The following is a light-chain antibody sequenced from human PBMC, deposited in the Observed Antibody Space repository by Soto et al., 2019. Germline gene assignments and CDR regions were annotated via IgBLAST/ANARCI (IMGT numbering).Light chain of an antibody. CDR1: QSVSSSY. Sequence: EIVLTQSPGTLSLSPGERATLSCRASQSVSSSYLAWYQQKPGQAPRLLIYGASSRATGIPDRFSGSGSGTDFTLTLSRLEHEDFAVYYCHQYDSSPLTFGGGTKVEIK. CDR2: GAS. V-gene: IGKV3-20*01. J-gene: IGKJ4*01. CDR3: HQYDSSPLT.